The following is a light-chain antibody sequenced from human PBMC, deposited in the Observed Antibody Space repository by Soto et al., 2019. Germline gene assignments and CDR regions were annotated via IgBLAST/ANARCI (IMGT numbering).Light chain of an antibody. V-gene: IGKV3-11*01. CDR2: GVS. CDR3: RQRYVCAPVT. CDR1: QSVSSN. Sequence: EIGLLPTSGTSAVSEPRVASLSCRASQSVSSNLAGYQQKPGQAPRLLIYGVSNRATGITDRFSGSGSGTDFTLTISSLEPDDYAVCYCRQRYVCAPVTFGEGARVEMK. J-gene: IGKJ5*01.